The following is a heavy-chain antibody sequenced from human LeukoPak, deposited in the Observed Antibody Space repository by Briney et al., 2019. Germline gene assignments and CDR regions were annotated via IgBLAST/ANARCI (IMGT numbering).Heavy chain of an antibody. D-gene: IGHD2-21*02. Sequence: PGGSLRLSCAASGFTFSSYGMHWVRQAPGKGLEWVAVIWYDGSNKYYADSVKGRFTISRDNSKNTLYLQMNSLRAEDTAVYYCAKWSRTIVVVTAIKSWGQGTLVTVSS. J-gene: IGHJ4*02. CDR2: IWYDGSNK. CDR3: AKWSRTIVVVTAIKS. V-gene: IGHV3-33*06. CDR1: GFTFSSYG.